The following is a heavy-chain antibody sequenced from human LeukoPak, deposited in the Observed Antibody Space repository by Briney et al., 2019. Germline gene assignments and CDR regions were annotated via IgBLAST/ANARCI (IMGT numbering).Heavy chain of an antibody. CDR3: AKSPATYYFDY. CDR1: GFTFSSYS. Sequence: PGGSLRLSCAASGFTFSSYSMNWVRQAPGKGLEWVSSISSSSSYIYYADSVKGRFTISRDNAKNSLYLQMNSLRAEDTAVYYCAKSPATYYFDYWGQGTLVTVSS. J-gene: IGHJ4*02. V-gene: IGHV3-21*01. CDR2: ISSSSSYI.